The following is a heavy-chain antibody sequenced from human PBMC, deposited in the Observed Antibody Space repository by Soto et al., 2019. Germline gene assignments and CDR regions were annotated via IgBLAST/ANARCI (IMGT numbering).Heavy chain of an antibody. J-gene: IGHJ4*02. CDR1: GFTFSSYS. CDR2: ISSSSSYI. D-gene: IGHD3-22*01. Sequence: EVQLVESGGGLVKHGGSLRLSCAASGFTFSSYSMNWVRQAPGKGLEWVSSISSSSSYIYYADSVKGRFTISRDNAKNSLYLQMNSLRAEDTAVYYCARATSDYDSSGYYYKARGFDYWGQGTLVTVSS. V-gene: IGHV3-21*01. CDR3: ARATSDYDSSGYYYKARGFDY.